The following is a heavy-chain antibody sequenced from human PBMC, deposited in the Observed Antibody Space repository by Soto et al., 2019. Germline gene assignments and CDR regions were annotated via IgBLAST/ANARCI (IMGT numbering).Heavy chain of an antibody. V-gene: IGHV3-7*01. D-gene: IGHD6-6*01. CDR2: IKEDRSDK. Sequence: EGSLRLSCAASGFTFSRYWMTWVRQAPGKGLEWVAYIKEDRSDKHYVDSVKGRFTISRDNAKNSLYLQMNSLRAEDTAVYYCARDLRSGSSPRYYYYGLEGWGQGTTVSVSS. J-gene: IGHJ6*02. CDR1: GFTFSRYW. CDR3: ARDLRSGSSPRYYYYGLEG.